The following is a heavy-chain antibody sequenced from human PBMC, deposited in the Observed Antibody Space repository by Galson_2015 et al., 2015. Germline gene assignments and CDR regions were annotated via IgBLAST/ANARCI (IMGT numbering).Heavy chain of an antibody. J-gene: IGHJ4*02. CDR2: IYYSGST. D-gene: IGHD1-26*01. V-gene: IGHV4-59*01. CDR1: GGSISSYY. Sequence: ETLSLTCTVSGGSISSYYWSWIRQPPGKGLEWIGYIYYSGSTNYNPSLKSRVTISVDTSKNQFSLKLSSVTAADTAVYYCARGNSGSYYPIDYWGQGTLVTVSS. CDR3: ARGNSGSYYPIDY.